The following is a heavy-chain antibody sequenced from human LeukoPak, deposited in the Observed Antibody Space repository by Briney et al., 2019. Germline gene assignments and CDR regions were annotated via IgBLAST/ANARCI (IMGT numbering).Heavy chain of an antibody. D-gene: IGHD2-2*01. CDR2: IYYSGST. J-gene: IGHJ5*02. CDR3: ARVHCSSTSCYRFDP. Sequence: PSETLSLTCSVSGGSISSGDYYWTWIRQPPGKSLEWIGYIYYSGSTYYNPSLKSRVIISVDTSKNQFSLKLSSVTAADTAVYFCARVHCSSTSCYRFDPWGQGTLVTVSS. V-gene: IGHV4-30-4*08. CDR1: GGSISSGDYY.